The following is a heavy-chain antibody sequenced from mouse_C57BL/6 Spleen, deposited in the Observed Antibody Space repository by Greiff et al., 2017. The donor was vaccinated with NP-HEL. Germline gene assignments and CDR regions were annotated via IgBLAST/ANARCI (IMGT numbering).Heavy chain of an antibody. CDR2: IRLKSDNYAT. CDR1: GFTFSNYW. J-gene: IGHJ3*01. D-gene: IGHD1-1*01. V-gene: IGHV6-3*01. Sequence: EVKVEESGGGLVQPGGSMKLSCVASGFTFSNYWMNWVRQSPEKGLEWVAQIRLKSDNYATHYAESVKGRFTISRDDSKSSVYLQMNNLRAEDTGIYYCTSLYYGSRGAYWGQGTLVTVSA. CDR3: TSLYYGSRGAY.